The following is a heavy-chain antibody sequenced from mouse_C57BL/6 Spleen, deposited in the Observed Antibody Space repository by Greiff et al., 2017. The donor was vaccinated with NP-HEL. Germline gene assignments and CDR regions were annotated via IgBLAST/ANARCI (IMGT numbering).Heavy chain of an antibody. V-gene: IGHV2-6-1*01. CDR2: IWSDGST. J-gene: IGHJ4*01. CDR3: ARHGGGGFYAMDC. CDR1: GFSLTSYG. Sequence: VQLQQSGPGLVAPSQSLSITCTVSGFSLTSYGVHWVRQPPGKGLEWLVVIWSDGSTTYNSALKSRLSISKDNSKSQVFLKMNSLQTDDTAMYYCARHGGGGFYAMDCWGQGTSVTVSS.